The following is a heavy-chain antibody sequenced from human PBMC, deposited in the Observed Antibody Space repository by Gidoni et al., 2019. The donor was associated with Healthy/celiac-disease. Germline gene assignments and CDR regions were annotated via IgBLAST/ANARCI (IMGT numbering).Heavy chain of an antibody. CDR2: ISSSSSYI. CDR3: TNMVRGAPNWFDP. CDR1: GFPFSSYS. D-gene: IGHD3-10*01. V-gene: IGHV3-21*01. Sequence: EVQLVESGGGLVKPGGSLRLSCAASGFPFSSYSMNWVRQAPGKGLEWVSSISSSSSYIYYADSVKGRFTISRDNAKNSLYLQMNSLRAEDTAVYYCTNMVRGAPNWFDPWGQGTLVTVSS. J-gene: IGHJ5*02.